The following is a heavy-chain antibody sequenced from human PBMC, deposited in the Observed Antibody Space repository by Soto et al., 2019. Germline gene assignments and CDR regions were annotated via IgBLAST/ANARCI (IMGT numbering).Heavy chain of an antibody. Sequence: GASVKVSCKASGGTFSSHAISWVRQAPGQGLEWMGGIFPILGTANYAQRFQGRVTITADESTSTAYMELSSLRSEDTAVYYCAAGDSQSLYYYDMHVWGQGTTVTVSS. CDR2: IFPILGTA. CDR1: GGTFSSHA. J-gene: IGHJ6*02. CDR3: AAGDSQSLYYYDMHV. D-gene: IGHD7-27*01. V-gene: IGHV1-69*13.